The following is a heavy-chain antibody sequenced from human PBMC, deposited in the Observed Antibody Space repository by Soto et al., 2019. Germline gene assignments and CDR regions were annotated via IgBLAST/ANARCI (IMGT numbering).Heavy chain of an antibody. CDR3: ARDVGSSWFYYYCGMDV. D-gene: IGHD6-13*01. CDR2: ISYDGSNK. V-gene: IGHV3-30-3*01. CDR1: GFTFSSYA. J-gene: IGHJ6*02. Sequence: PGGSLRLSCAASGFTFSSYAMHWVRQAPGKGLEWVAVISYDGSNKYYADSVKGRFTISRDNSKNTLYLQMNSLRAEDTAVYYCARDVGSSWFYYYCGMDVWGQGTTVTVSS.